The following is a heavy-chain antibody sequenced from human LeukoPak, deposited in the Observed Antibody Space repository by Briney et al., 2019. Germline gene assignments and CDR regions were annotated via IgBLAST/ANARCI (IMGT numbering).Heavy chain of an antibody. D-gene: IGHD3-10*01. CDR1: GFTFSSYW. V-gene: IGHV3-7*01. CDR3: ARETELWFGDNYMDV. CDR2: IKQDGSEK. J-gene: IGHJ6*03. Sequence: PGGSLRLSCAASGFTFSSYWMSWVRQAPGEGLEWVANIKQDGSEKYYVDSVKGRFTISRDNAKNSLYLQMNSLRAEDTAVYYCARETELWFGDNYMDVWGKGTTVTVSS.